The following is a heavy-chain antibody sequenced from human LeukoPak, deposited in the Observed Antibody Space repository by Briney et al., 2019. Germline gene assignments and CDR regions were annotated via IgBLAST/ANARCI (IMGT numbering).Heavy chain of an antibody. J-gene: IGHJ6*02. D-gene: IGHD2-8*01. CDR1: GDSVSSNSAA. CDR3: ARDPLGCTNGVCYTAYYYYGMDV. Sequence: SQTLSLTCAISGDSVSSNSAAWNWIRQSPSRGLEWLGRTYYRSKCYNDYAVSVKSRITINPDTSKNQFSLQLNSVTPEDTAVYYCARDPLGCTNGVCYTAYYYYGMDVWGQGTTVTVS. V-gene: IGHV6-1*01. CDR2: TYYRSKCYN.